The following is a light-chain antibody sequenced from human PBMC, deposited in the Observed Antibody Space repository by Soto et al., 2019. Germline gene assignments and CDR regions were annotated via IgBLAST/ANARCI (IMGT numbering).Light chain of an antibody. Sequence: QSALTQPASVSGSPGQSITISCTGTSSDVGGYNYVSWYQQYPGKAPKLMIYEVTHRPSGVSNRFSGSKSGNTASLTISGLQAEDEANYYCSSHRSTSVYVFGTGTKLTVL. CDR1: SSDVGGYNY. J-gene: IGLJ1*01. V-gene: IGLV2-14*01. CDR2: EVT. CDR3: SSHRSTSVYV.